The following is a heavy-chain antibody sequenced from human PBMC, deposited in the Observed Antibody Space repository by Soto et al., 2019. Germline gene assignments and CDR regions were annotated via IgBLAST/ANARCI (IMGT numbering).Heavy chain of an antibody. V-gene: IGHV3-30-3*01. D-gene: IGHD3-3*01. J-gene: IGHJ6*02. CDR1: GFTFSSYA. CDR3: ARGYDFWSGYYYPYGMDV. CDR2: ISYDGSNK. Sequence: QVQLVESGGGVVQPGRSLRLSCAASGFTFSSYAMHWVRQAPGKGLEWVAVISYDGSNKNHADTVKGRFTISRDNSXXTXXLQMNSLRAEDTAVYYCARGYDFWSGYYYPYGMDVWCQGTTVTVSS.